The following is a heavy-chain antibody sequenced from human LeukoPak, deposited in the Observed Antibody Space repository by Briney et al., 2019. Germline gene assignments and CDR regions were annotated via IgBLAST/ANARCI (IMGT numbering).Heavy chain of an antibody. J-gene: IGHJ6*02. D-gene: IGHD3-22*01. CDR3: AREGGRHYDSSGYYPVDYGMDV. Sequence: ASVQVSCKASGYTFTSYGVSWVRQAPGQGLEWMGWIGAYTGDTNYAQKVQGRVTMTRDTSTSTAYMELRSLRSDDTAVCYCAREGGRHYDSSGYYPVDYGMDVWGQGTTVTVSS. CDR2: IGAYTGDT. V-gene: IGHV1-18*01. CDR1: GYTFTSYG.